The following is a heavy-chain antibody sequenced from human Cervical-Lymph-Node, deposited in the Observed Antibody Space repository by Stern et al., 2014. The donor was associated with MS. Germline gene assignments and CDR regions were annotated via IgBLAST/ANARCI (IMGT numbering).Heavy chain of an antibody. D-gene: IGHD4-11*01. CDR2: ISGSSGDT. CDR1: GFTFSCYS. V-gene: IGHV3-23*01. J-gene: IGHJ4*02. CDR3: ASPNDYSNYVPFDS. Sequence: EVQLLESGGGLVQPGGSLRLSCAASGFTFSCYSMSWVRQAPGKGLEWVSAISGSSGDTYYADSVKGRFTISRDNSKNTLYLQMNSLRVEDTALYYCASPNDYSNYVPFDSWGQGTLVTVSS.